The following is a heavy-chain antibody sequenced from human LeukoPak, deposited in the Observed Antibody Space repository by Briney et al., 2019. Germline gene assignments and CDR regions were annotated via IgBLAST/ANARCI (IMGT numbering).Heavy chain of an antibody. J-gene: IGHJ6*03. Sequence: SETLSLTCAVYGGSFSGYYWSWIRQPAGKGLEWIGRIYSSESTNYNPSLKSRVTISVDTSKNQFSLKLSSVTAADTAVYYCARGLGGYMDVWGKGTTVTISS. CDR2: IYSSEST. CDR3: ARGLGGYMDV. CDR1: GGSFSGYY. D-gene: IGHD3-16*01. V-gene: IGHV4-59*10.